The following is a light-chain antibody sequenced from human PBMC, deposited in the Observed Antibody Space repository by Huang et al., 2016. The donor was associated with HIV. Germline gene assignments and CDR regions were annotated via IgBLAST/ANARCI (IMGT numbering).Light chain of an antibody. CDR3: QQYATSSYT. V-gene: IGKV3-20*01. J-gene: IGKJ2*01. CDR1: QSVSSKY. CDR2: GAS. Sequence: EIVLTQSPGTLSLSPGERATLSCRASQSVSSKYLAGYQQKPGQSPRLLLYGASRRATGIPDRFSGSGSGTDFTLTISRLEPEDFAVYYCQQYATSSYTFGQGTNVEI.